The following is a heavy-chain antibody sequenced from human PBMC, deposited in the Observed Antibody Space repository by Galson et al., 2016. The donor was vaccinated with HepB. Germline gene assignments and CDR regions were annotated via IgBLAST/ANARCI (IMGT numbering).Heavy chain of an antibody. J-gene: IGHJ5*02. CDR2: IKQDGREI. CDR1: GFTFSTYW. D-gene: IGHD2/OR15-2a*01. Sequence: SLRLSCAASGFTFSTYWMSWIRQAPGKGLEWLANIKQDGREIYYVDSVKGRFTISRDNAKRSLYLQMDSLRVEDTAVYFCAGMGYCNSSPCYGSWFDPWGQGTLVTVSS. CDR3: AGMGYCNSSPCYGSWFDP. V-gene: IGHV3-7*01.